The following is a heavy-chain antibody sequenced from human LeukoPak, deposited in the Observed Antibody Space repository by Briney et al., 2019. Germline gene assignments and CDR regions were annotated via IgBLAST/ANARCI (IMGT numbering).Heavy chain of an antibody. V-gene: IGHV3-30*18. Sequence: PGRSLRLSCAASGFTLSTYGTHWVRQAPGKGLEWVAVISSDGSNKFYADSVKGRFTISRDGSKNTLYLQMNSLRPDDTAVYFCAKPQVTANWYYFHYWGQGTLVTVSS. CDR2: ISSDGSNK. J-gene: IGHJ4*02. D-gene: IGHD2-21*02. CDR3: AKPQVTANWYYFHY. CDR1: GFTLSTYG.